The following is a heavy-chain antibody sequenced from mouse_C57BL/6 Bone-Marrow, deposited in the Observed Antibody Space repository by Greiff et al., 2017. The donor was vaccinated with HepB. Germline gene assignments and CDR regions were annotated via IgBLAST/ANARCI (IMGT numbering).Heavy chain of an antibody. CDR2: IDPSDSYT. Sequence: QVQLQQPGAELVKPGASVKLSCKASGYTFTSYWMQWVKQRPGQGLEWIGEIDPSDSYTNYNQKFKGKATLTVDTSSSTAYMQLSSLTSEDSAVYYCARARDGSSSDYWGQGTTLTVSS. V-gene: IGHV1-50*01. CDR3: ARARDGSSSDY. CDR1: GYTFTSYW. D-gene: IGHD1-1*01. J-gene: IGHJ2*01.